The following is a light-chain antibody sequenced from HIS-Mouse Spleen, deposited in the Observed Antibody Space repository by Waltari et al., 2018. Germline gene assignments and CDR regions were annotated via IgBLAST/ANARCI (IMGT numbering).Light chain of an antibody. CDR1: SSNIGSHS. CDR3: AAWDDSLSGPV. J-gene: IGLJ3*02. V-gene: IGLV1-47*01. CDR2: RNN. Sequence: QSVLSQPPSASGTPGRRATISCSASSSNIGSHSVYLYQQLPGTAPKLLIYRNNQRPSGVPDRFSGSKSGTSASLAISGLRSEDEADYYCAAWDDSLSGPVFGGGTKLTVL.